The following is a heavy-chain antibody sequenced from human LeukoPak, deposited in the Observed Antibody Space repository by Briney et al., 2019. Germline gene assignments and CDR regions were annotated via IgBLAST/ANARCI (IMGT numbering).Heavy chain of an antibody. V-gene: IGHV4-39*01. CDR3: AGRYYDFWSGSKEIFDY. CDR1: GGSISSSSYY. J-gene: IGHJ4*02. CDR2: IYYSGST. Sequence: SETLSLTCTVSGGSISSSSYYWGWIRQPPGKGLEWIGSIYYSGSTYYNPSLKSRVTISVDTSKNQLSLKLSSVTAADTAVYYCAGRYYDFWSGSKEIFDYWGQGTLVTVSS. D-gene: IGHD3-3*01.